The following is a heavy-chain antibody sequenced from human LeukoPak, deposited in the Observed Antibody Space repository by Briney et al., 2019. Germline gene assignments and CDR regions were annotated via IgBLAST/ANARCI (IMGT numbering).Heavy chain of an antibody. D-gene: IGHD1-26*01. Sequence: SETLSLTCTVSGGSISSSSYYWGWIRQPPGKGLEWIGGIYYSGSTYYNPSLKSRVTISVDTSKNQFSLKLSSVTAADTAVYYCASQYGRRWFDPWGQGTLVTVSS. V-gene: IGHV4-39*07. J-gene: IGHJ5*02. CDR1: GGSISSSSYY. CDR3: ASQYGRRWFDP. CDR2: IYYSGST.